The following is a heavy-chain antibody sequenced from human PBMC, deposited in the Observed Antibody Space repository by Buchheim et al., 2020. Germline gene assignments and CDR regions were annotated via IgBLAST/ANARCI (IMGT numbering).Heavy chain of an antibody. CDR2: ISYDGSNK. Sequence: QVQLVESGGGVVQPGRSLRLSCAASGFTFSSYGMHWVRQAPGKGLEWVAVISYDGSNKYYADSVKGRFTISRDNSKITLYLQMNSLRAEDTAVYYCAKEGRGYSYGYIDYWGQGTL. CDR3: AKEGRGYSYGYIDY. D-gene: IGHD5-18*01. CDR1: GFTFSSYG. J-gene: IGHJ4*02. V-gene: IGHV3-30*18.